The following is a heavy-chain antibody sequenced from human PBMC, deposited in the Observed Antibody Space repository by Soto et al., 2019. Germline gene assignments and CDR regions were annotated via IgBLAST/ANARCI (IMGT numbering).Heavy chain of an antibody. CDR1: GFTFTSYG. CDR2: ISAYNGNT. D-gene: IGHD3-3*01. Sequence: ASVKVSCKASGFTFTSYGISWVRQAPGQGLEWMGWISAYNGNTNYAQKLQGRVTMTTDTSTSTAYMELRSLRSDDTAVYYCARRPYYDFWSGYDNWFDPWGQGTLVTVS. CDR3: ARRPYYDFWSGYDNWFDP. J-gene: IGHJ5*02. V-gene: IGHV1-18*01.